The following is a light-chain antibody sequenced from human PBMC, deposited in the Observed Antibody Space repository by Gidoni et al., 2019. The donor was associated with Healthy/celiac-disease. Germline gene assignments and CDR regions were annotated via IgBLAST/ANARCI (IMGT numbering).Light chain of an antibody. CDR3: QQYGSSRGRT. J-gene: IGKJ4*01. CDR1: QRVSSSY. Sequence: ELVLTPSPCSLSLSPGERATLSCMARQRVSSSYLAWYQQNPGEAPRLLIYGASSRATGIPDRFSGSGSGTEVTLTISRLEPEDFAVDYWQQYGSSRGRTFGGGTKVEIK. CDR2: GAS. V-gene: IGKV3-20*01.